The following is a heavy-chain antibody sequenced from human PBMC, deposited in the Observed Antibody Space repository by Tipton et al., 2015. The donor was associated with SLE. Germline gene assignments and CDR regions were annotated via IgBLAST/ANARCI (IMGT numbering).Heavy chain of an antibody. J-gene: IGHJ4*02. D-gene: IGHD3-22*01. CDR2: IYHTGST. CDR3: ARGYYESNGYYSFDY. CDR1: GGSISTYY. Sequence: GLVKPSETLSLTCTVSGGSISTYYWSWIRQPPKQGLEWIGWIYHTGSTYYNPSLKSRVTMSVDRSKNQFSLRLNSMTAADTAVYHCARGYYESNGYYSFDYWGLGALVTVSS. V-gene: IGHV4-59*12.